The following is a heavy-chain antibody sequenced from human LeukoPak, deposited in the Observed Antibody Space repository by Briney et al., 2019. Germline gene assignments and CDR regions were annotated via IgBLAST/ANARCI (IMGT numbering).Heavy chain of an antibody. Sequence: SETLSLTCAVYGGSFSGYYWSWIRQPPGKGLEWIGRVYTSGSTNYNPALKSRLTISVDPSKNQFSLKLSSVTAADTAVYYCARDREHIVLLPGAKRKTWYFDYWGQGTLVTVSS. CDR2: VYTSGST. CDR3: ARDREHIVLLPGAKRKTWYFDY. CDR1: GGSFSGYY. J-gene: IGHJ4*02. V-gene: IGHV4-59*10. D-gene: IGHD2-2*01.